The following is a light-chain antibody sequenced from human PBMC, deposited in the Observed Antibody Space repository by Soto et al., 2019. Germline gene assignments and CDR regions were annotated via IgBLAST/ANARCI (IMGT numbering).Light chain of an antibody. CDR2: DVT. CDR3: SSYTPTRTLV. CDR1: SSDIGDYNY. Sequence: QSALTQPASGSGAPGQSITVSCTGTSSDIGDYNYVSWYQHHPGKAPKLMFYDVTHWSKGISKRFSAYKSGNTDSLTISRLQGEDEADDYCSSYTPTRTLVFGGGTKLTVL. J-gene: IGLJ2*01. V-gene: IGLV2-14*03.